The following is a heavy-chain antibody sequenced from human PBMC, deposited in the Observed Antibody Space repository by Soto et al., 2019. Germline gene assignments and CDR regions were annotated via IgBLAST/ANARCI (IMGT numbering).Heavy chain of an antibody. CDR3: ARGGTPIDS. D-gene: IGHD3-16*01. J-gene: IGHJ4*02. CDR2: ISAYNGHT. Sequence: QVQLVQSGAEVKKPGASVQVSCKTSGYTFTNFGLRWVRQAPGQGLEWMGWISAYNGHTNYAQNFQGRVTMTTDTSTSTAYMELRSLRSDDTAVYYCARGGTPIDSWGQGTLVTVSS. V-gene: IGHV1-18*01. CDR1: GYTFTNFG.